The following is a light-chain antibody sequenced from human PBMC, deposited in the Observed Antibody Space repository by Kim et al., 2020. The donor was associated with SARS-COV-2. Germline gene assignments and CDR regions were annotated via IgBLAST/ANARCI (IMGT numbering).Light chain of an antibody. Sequence: DIVLTQSPGTLSLSPGERATLSCRATESINSDFLAWYQQTPGQAPRLLIYDASSRATGIPDRFSGSGSGTDFTLTISRLETEDFAVYYCQQYSRSPFTFGPGTKVDSK. J-gene: IGKJ3*01. V-gene: IGKV3-20*01. CDR1: ESINSDF. CDR2: DAS. CDR3: QQYSRSPFT.